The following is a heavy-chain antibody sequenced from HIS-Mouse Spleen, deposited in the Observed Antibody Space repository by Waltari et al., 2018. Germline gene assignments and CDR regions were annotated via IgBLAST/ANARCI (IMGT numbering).Heavy chain of an antibody. V-gene: IGHV4-39*07. CDR1: GGSVRSSRYY. CDR3: AREIPYSSSWYDGYFDL. Sequence: QLQLQVSGPGLVKPSETLSLTCTLSGGSVRSSRYYCGWILQPPGKGLEWVGRIYYSGSNYYNPSLKSRVTISVDTSKIQFSLMLSSVTAADTAVYYCAREIPYSSSWYDGYFDLWGRGTLVTVSS. CDR2: IYYSGSN. J-gene: IGHJ2*01. D-gene: IGHD6-13*01.